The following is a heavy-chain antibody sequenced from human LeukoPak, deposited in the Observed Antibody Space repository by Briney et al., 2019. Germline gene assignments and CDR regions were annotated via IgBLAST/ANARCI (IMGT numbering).Heavy chain of an antibody. CDR3: AGDRRANWGLEADAFDI. D-gene: IGHD7-27*01. Sequence: SQTLSLTCTVSGGSISSGGYYWSWIRQHPGKGLEWIGYIYYSGSTYYNPSLKSRVTISVDTSKNQFSLKLSSVTAADTAVYYCAGDRRANWGLEADAFDIWGQGTMVTVSS. J-gene: IGHJ3*02. V-gene: IGHV4-31*03. CDR1: GGSISSGGYY. CDR2: IYYSGST.